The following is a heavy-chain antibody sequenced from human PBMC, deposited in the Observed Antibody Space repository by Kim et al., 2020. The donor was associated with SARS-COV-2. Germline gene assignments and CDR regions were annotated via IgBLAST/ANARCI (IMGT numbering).Heavy chain of an antibody. V-gene: IGHV5-51*01. CDR3: TTPARMQNNYNVADAFD. Sequence: GESLKISCKGSGYSFSTYWIGWVRQMPGKGLEWMGIIYPGDSDTRYSPSFQGQVTISADKSISTAYLQWSSLRASDTAIYYCTTPARMQNNYNVADAFD. D-gene: IGHD3-10*02. CDR2: IYPGDSDT. CDR1: GYSFSTYW. J-gene: IGHJ3*02.